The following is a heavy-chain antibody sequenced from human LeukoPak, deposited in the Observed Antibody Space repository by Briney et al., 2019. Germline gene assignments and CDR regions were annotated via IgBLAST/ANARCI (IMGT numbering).Heavy chain of an antibody. CDR1: GFTFSSYA. V-gene: IGHV3-23*01. J-gene: IGHJ4*02. D-gene: IGHD2-2*01. CDR2: ISGSGGST. Sequence: GGSLRLSCAASGFTFSSYAMSWVRQAPGKGLEWVSAISGSGGSTYYADSVKGRFTISRDNSKTTLYLQMTSLSAEDTAVYYCAKGEGIVVVPAAVPNWGQGTLVTVSS. CDR3: AKGEGIVVVPAAVPN.